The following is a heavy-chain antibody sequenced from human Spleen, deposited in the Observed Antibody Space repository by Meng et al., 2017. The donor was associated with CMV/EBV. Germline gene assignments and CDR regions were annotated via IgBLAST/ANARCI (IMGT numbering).Heavy chain of an antibody. V-gene: IGHV4-61*02. Sequence: QGLLQAAGPGLVKPSQALSLTCTVSGGSISSGSYYWSWIRQPAGKGLEWIGRIYTSGSTNYNPSLKSRVTISVDTSKNQFSLKLSSVTAADTAVYYCARDRPPGAAAGEGFDPWGQGTLVTVSS. J-gene: IGHJ5*02. CDR3: ARDRPPGAAAGEGFDP. CDR1: GGSISSGSYY. CDR2: IYTSGST. D-gene: IGHD6-13*01.